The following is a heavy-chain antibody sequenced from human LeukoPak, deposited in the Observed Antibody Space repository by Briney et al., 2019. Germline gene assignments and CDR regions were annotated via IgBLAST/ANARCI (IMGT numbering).Heavy chain of an antibody. CDR2: TNTDGSST. Sequence: GGSLRLSCEASGITFSHYWMHWARQAPGKGLAWVSRTNTDGSSTSYMDSVKGRFTISRDNAKNTIYLQMNSLRAEDTAVCYCVPSDSSGLDWGQGTLVTVSS. CDR3: VPSDSSGLD. CDR1: GITFSHYW. V-gene: IGHV3-74*01. J-gene: IGHJ4*02. D-gene: IGHD3-22*01.